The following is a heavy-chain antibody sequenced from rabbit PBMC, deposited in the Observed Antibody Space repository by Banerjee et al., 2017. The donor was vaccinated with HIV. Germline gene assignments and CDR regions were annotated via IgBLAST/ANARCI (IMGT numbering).Heavy chain of an antibody. Sequence: QEQLEESGGDLVKPEGSLTLTCTASGFSFSSNAMCWVRQAPGKGLEWIGCIYSSSSGRAYYASWAKGRFTISKTSSTTVTLQMTSLTAADTATYFCARGVAGYGGYGYAITRLDLWGPGTLVTVS. CDR1: GFSFSSNA. CDR3: ARGVAGYGGYGYAITRLDL. CDR2: IYSSSSGRA. D-gene: IGHD6-1*01. V-gene: IGHV1S45*01. J-gene: IGHJ3*01.